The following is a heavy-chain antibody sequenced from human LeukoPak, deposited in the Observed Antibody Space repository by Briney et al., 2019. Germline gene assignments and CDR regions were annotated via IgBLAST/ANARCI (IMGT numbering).Heavy chain of an antibody. V-gene: IGHV3-7*05. CDR3: ARDKGWFDP. J-gene: IGHJ5*02. CDR1: GCTLSSNC. CDR2: IKQDGSEK. Sequence: PAESLTLSCAASGCTLSSNCMSWGCHRQGKRKEWVANIKQDGSEKYYVDSVKGRFTISRDNAKNSLYLQMNSLRAEDTAVYYCARDKGWFDPWGQGTLVTVSS.